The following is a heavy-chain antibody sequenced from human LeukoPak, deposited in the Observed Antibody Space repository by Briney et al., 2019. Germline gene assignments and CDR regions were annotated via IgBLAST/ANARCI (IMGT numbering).Heavy chain of an antibody. Sequence: SETLSLTCSVSGDSISSDIYYWGCIRQPPGKGLEWIGSISYSGGTYYNPSLKSRVTISVDTPKNHFSLKLSSVTAADTAVYYCARGTSRITMVRGVIVPESYFDYWGQGTLVTVSS. V-gene: IGHV4-39*02. CDR2: ISYSGGT. D-gene: IGHD3-10*01. CDR3: ARGTSRITMVRGVIVPESYFDY. J-gene: IGHJ4*02. CDR1: GDSISSDIYY.